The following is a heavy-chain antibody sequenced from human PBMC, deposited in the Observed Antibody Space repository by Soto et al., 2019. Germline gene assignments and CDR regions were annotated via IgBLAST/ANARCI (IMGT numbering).Heavy chain of an antibody. D-gene: IGHD3-16*02. CDR2: ISYDGSNK. V-gene: IGHV3-30-3*01. Sequence: GGSLRLSCAASGFTFSSYAMHWVRQAPGKGLEWVAVISYDGSNKYYADSVKGRFTISRDNSKNTLYLQMNSLRAEDTAVYYCARTNPMIAFGGVIVTDYYFYGMAVWGQGTTVTVSS. CDR3: ARTNPMIAFGGVIVTDYYFYGMAV. CDR1: GFTFSSYA. J-gene: IGHJ6*02.